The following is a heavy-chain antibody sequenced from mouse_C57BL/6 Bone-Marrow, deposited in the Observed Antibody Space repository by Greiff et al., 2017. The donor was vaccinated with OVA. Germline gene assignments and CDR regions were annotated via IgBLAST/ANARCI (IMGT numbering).Heavy chain of an antibody. CDR3: TYMGDYDTWFAY. D-gene: IGHD2-4*01. Sequence: EVKLQQSGAELVRPGASVKLSCTASGFNIKDDYMHWVKQRPEQGLEWIGWIDPENGDTEYASKFQGKATITADTSSNTAYLQLSSLTSEDTAVYYCTYMGDYDTWFAYWGQGTLVTVSA. V-gene: IGHV14-4*01. CDR2: IDPENGDT. J-gene: IGHJ3*01. CDR1: GFNIKDDY.